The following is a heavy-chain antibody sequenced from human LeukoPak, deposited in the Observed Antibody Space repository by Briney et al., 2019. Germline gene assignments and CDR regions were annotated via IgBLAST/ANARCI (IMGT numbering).Heavy chain of an antibody. Sequence: PGGSLRLSRAASGFTFSSHAMHWVRQVPGKGLDWVALISNDGSNKYYADSVKGRFTISRDNSKSTVYLQMNSLRADDTAVYYCARDHYDSSGYLFGYWGQGTLVSVSS. CDR2: ISNDGSNK. J-gene: IGHJ4*02. CDR1: GFTFSSHA. D-gene: IGHD3-22*01. V-gene: IGHV3-30*04. CDR3: ARDHYDSSGYLFGY.